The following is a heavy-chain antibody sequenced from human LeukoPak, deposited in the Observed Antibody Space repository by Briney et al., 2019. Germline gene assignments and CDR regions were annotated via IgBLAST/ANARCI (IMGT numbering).Heavy chain of an antibody. CDR2: ISSSSSYI. J-gene: IGHJ4*02. CDR1: GFTFSSYS. CDR3: ASVKYYYGSGSFYY. Sequence: AGGSLRLSRAASGFTFSSYSMNWVRQAPGKGLEWVSSISSSSSYIYYADSVKGRFTISRDNAKNSLYLQMNSLRAEDTAVYYCASVKYYYGSGSFYYWGQGTLVTVSS. D-gene: IGHD3-10*01. V-gene: IGHV3-21*01.